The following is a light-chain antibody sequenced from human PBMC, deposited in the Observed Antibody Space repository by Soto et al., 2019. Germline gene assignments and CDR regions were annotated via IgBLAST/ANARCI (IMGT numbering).Light chain of an antibody. CDR1: SSNIGSNT. J-gene: IGLJ2*01. CDR2: SSN. CDR3: AAWDDRLNGVV. Sequence: QSVLTQSPSASGTPGQRVTISCSGSSSNIGSNTVSWYQQLPGTAPKLLIYSSNQRPSGVPDRFSGSKSGTSASLAVSGLQSEDEADYYCAAWDDRLNGVVFGGGTKLTVL. V-gene: IGLV1-44*01.